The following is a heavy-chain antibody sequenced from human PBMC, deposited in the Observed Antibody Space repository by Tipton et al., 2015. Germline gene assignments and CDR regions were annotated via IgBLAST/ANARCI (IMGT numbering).Heavy chain of an antibody. CDR1: GYSISSGYY. CDR3: ACQDYDSLTRDYQTVDY. D-gene: IGHD3-9*01. V-gene: IGHV4-38-2*01. Sequence: TLSLTCDVSGYSISSGYYWGWIRQPPGKGLEWIGSIFHRGDTNYNPSLKSRVTISLDTSKNQFSLKVNSVTAADTAVYYCACQDYDSLTRDYQTVDYWGQGTLVTVSS. CDR2: IFHRGDT. J-gene: IGHJ4*02.